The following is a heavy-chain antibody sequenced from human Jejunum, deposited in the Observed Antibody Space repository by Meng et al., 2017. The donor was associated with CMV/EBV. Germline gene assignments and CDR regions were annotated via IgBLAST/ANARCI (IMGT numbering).Heavy chain of an antibody. V-gene: IGHV3-23*03. J-gene: IGHJ3*01. Sequence: ASGFQFTDYAMNWVRQAPGKGLEWISVFYISGRSTYYADSVKGRFTISRDNSKNMVYLQMNSLRVEDTAVYYCAKDRGGSDDAYDVWGQGATVTVSS. CDR1: GFQFTDYA. D-gene: IGHD3-16*01. CDR2: FYISGRST. CDR3: AKDRGGSDDAYDV.